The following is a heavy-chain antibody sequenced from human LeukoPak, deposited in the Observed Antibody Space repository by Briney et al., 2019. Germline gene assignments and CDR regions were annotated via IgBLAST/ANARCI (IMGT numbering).Heavy chain of an antibody. CDR2: MNGGNGNT. Sequence: ASVKVSCRASGYILTDYAIHWLRQAPGQRPEWMGWMNGGNGNTKYSQKFQGRITLIRDTSAATAYMELGSLRHDDLAVYYCARGRGTSGSNRDFYYYYYMDVWGKGTTVTVSS. J-gene: IGHJ6*03. CDR3: ARGRGTSGSNRDFYYYYYMDV. D-gene: IGHD2-15*01. CDR1: GYILTDYA. V-gene: IGHV1-3*01.